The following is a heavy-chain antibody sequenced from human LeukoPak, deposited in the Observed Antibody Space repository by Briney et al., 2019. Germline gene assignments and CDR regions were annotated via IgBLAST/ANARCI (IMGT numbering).Heavy chain of an antibody. CDR2: ISGSGGST. V-gene: IGHV3-23*01. D-gene: IGHD6-19*01. CDR3: AKNSSGRGIFDY. Sequence: WGSLRLSCAASGFTFSSYAMSWVRQAPGKGLEWVSAISGSGGSTYNADSVKGRFTISRDNSKNTLYLQMNSLRAEDTAVYYCAKNSSGRGIFDYWGQGTLVTVSS. J-gene: IGHJ4*02. CDR1: GFTFSSYA.